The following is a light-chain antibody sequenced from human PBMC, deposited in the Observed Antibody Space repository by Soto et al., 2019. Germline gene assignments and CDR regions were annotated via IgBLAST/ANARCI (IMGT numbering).Light chain of an antibody. V-gene: IGLV1-44*01. Sequence: QSVLTQPPSASGTPGQRVTISCSGSSSNIGSYTVNWYQQPPGAAPKLLIYINDQRPSGVPDRFSGSKSGTSASLAISGLQSEDEADYYCAAWDDSLTGVVFGGGTKLTVL. CDR1: SSNIGSYT. CDR3: AAWDDSLTGVV. CDR2: IND. J-gene: IGLJ2*01.